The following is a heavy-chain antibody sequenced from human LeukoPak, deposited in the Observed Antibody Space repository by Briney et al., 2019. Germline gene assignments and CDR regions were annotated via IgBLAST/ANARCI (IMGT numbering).Heavy chain of an antibody. D-gene: IGHD3-16*01. J-gene: IGHJ4*02. CDR2: IIPIFGTA. Sequence: GASVKVSCKASGGTFSSYAISWVRQAPGQGLEWMGGIIPIFGTADYAQKFQGRVTITADESTSTAYMELSSLRSEDTAVYYCASPSHPVMPYLTLTGSFDYWGQETLVTVSS. V-gene: IGHV1-69*13. CDR1: GGTFSSYA. CDR3: ASPSHPVMPYLTLTGSFDY.